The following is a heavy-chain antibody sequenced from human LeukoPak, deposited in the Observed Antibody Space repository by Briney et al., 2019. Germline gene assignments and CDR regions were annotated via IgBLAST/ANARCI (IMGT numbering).Heavy chain of an antibody. CDR2: ISSSAGTI. CDR3: AELGITMIGGV. Sequence: GGSLRLSCAASGFTFSSYEMNWVRQAPGKGLEWVSYISSSAGTIYYADSVKGRFTISRDNATNSLYLQMNSLRAEDTAVYYCAELGITMIGGVWGKGTTVTISS. J-gene: IGHJ6*04. D-gene: IGHD3-10*02. CDR1: GFTFSSYE. V-gene: IGHV3-48*03.